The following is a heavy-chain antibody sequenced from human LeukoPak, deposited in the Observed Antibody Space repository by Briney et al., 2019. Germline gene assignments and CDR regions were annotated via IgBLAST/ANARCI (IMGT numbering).Heavy chain of an antibody. CDR3: AALVVPDDSHSYYYDMDV. CDR1: GGTFSSYA. V-gene: IGHV1-69*05. Sequence: ASVKVSCKASGGTFSSYAICWVRQAPGQGREWMGGIIPIFGTANYAQKFQGRVTITTDESTSTAYMELSSLRSEDTAVYYCAALVVPDDSHSYYYDMDVWGKGTTVTVSS. CDR2: IIPIFGTA. J-gene: IGHJ6*03. D-gene: IGHD2-2*01.